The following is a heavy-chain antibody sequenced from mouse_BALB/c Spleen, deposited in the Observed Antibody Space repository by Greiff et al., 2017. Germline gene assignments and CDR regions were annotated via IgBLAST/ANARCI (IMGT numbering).Heavy chain of an antibody. CDR1: GFNFKDYY. V-gene: IGHV14-4*02. CDR2: IDPENGDT. J-gene: IGHJ2*01. D-gene: IGHD1-1*01. Sequence: VQLQQSGAELVRSGASVKLSCTASGFNFKDYYMHWVKQRPEQGLEWIGWIDPENGDTEYAPKFQGKATMTADTSSNTAYLQLSSLTSEDTAVYDCNRGYCSRYVVGVFDYWGQGTTLTVSS. CDR3: NRGYCSRYVVGVFDY.